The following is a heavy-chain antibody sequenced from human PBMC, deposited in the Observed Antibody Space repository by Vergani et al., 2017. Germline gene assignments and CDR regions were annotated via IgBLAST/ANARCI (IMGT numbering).Heavy chain of an antibody. CDR2: INPIFGTA. Sequence: QVQLVQSGAEVKKPGSSVKVSCKASGGTFSSYAISWVRQAPGQGLEWMGGINPIFGTANYAQKFQGRVTITADESTSTAYMELSSLRSEDTAVYYCARDWGSGSYYGGGPVDYWGQGTLVTVSS. CDR3: ARDWGSGSYYGGGPVDY. D-gene: IGHD1-26*01. J-gene: IGHJ4*02. V-gene: IGHV1-69*01. CDR1: GGTFSSYA.